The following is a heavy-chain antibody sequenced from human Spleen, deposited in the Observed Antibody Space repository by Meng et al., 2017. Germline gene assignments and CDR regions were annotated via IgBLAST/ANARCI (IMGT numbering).Heavy chain of an antibody. Sequence: QVQLRESGPALVKTSETLSLTCAVSGDSITNHNWWAWVRQPPGKGLEWFGEIPHRGSSAYNPSLKSRVSMSIDKSKNQFSLKLTSVTAADTAVYHCLRGSGGSVWGQGTLVTVSS. J-gene: IGHJ1*01. CDR2: IPHRGSS. CDR1: GDSITNHNW. CDR3: LRGSGGSV. V-gene: IGHV4-4*02. D-gene: IGHD3-10*01.